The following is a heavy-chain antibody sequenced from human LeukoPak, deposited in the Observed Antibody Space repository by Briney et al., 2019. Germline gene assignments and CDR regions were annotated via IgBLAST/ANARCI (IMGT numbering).Heavy chain of an antibody. CDR2: INTNTGNP. CDR3: ARDYTLTLGTTTYFQH. V-gene: IGHV7-4-1*02. Sequence: ASVKVSCKASGYIFDIYALIWVRQAPGRGLELMGWINTNTGNPTYAQGFTGRFVFSLDTSVSTAYLQISSLKAEDTAVYYCARDYTLTLGTTTYFQHWGQGTLVTASS. CDR1: GYIFDIYA. D-gene: IGHD1-7*01. J-gene: IGHJ1*01.